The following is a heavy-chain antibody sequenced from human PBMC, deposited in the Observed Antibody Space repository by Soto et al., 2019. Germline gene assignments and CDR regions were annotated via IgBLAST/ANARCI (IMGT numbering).Heavy chain of an antibody. CDR2: IYYSGST. Sequence: LSLTCTVSGGSVSSGSYYWSWIRQPPGKGLEWIGYIYYSGSTNYNPSLKSRVTISVDTSKNQFSLKLSSVTAADTAVYYCARDLLGGVAAESYYYGMDVWGQGTTVTVSS. CDR3: ARDLLGGVAAESYYYGMDV. J-gene: IGHJ6*02. CDR1: GGSVSSGSYY. V-gene: IGHV4-61*01. D-gene: IGHD3-3*01.